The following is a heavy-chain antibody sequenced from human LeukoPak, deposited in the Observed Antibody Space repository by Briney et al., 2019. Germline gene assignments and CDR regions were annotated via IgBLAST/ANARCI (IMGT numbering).Heavy chain of an antibody. V-gene: IGHV1-69*04. Sequence: SVKVSCKASGGTFTSYDISWVRQAPGQGLEWMGRIIPNLGIANYAQKFQGRVTITRDKSTSTAYMELSSLISEHTSVYFCARDRVCVYLGNSDYYFTCVHYWGQASLPTVSS. CDR2: IIPNLGIA. CDR3: ARDRVCVYLGNSDYYFTCVHY. CDR1: GGTFTSYD. J-gene: IGHJ4*02. D-gene: IGHD3-22*01.